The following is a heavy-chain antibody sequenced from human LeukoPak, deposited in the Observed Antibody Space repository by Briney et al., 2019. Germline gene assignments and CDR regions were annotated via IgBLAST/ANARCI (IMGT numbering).Heavy chain of an antibody. CDR2: INHSGST. J-gene: IGHJ4*02. Sequence: ASETLSLTCAVYGGSFSGYYWSWIRQPPGKGLEWIGEINHSGSTNYNPSLKSRVTISVDTSKNQFSLKLSSVTAADTAVYYCARVENSVAAAGFYFDYWGQGTLVTVSS. D-gene: IGHD6-13*01. CDR1: GGSFSGYY. V-gene: IGHV4-34*01. CDR3: ARVENSVAAAGFYFDY.